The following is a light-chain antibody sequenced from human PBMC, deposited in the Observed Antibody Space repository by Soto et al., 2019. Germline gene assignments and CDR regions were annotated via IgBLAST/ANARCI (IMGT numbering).Light chain of an antibody. J-gene: IGLJ2*01. V-gene: IGLV2-23*01. CDR1: SSDVGTYNL. Sequence: QSVLTQPASVSGSPGQSITISCTGTSSDVGTYNLVSWYQQHPGNAPKLMIYEGNKRPSGVSNRFSGSKSGNTASRTISGLQAEDEGDYYCSSYVGSGTYVVFGGGTKVTVL. CDR3: SSYVGSGTYVV. CDR2: EGN.